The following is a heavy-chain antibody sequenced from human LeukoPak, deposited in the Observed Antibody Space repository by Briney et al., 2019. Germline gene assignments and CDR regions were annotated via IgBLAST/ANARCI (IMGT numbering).Heavy chain of an antibody. Sequence: SETLSLTCTVSGGSINSYYWSWIRQPPGKGLEWIGYISYGGSTDCNPSLKSRVTISVDTSKNQFSLRLSSVTAADTAVYYCARQGGGYYGTWGQGTLVTVSS. CDR1: GGSINSYY. CDR3: ARQGGGYYGT. V-gene: IGHV4-59*08. J-gene: IGHJ5*02. D-gene: IGHD3-10*01. CDR2: ISYGGST.